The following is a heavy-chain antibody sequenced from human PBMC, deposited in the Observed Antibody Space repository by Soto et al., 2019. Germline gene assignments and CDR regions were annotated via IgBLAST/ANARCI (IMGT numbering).Heavy chain of an antibody. V-gene: IGHV3-23*01. CDR2: ISRTGDSA. D-gene: IGHD3-22*01. CDR3: AKGPDSSGYYHNWFDS. Sequence: EVHLLESGGALVQPGGSLTLSRAASGFRFSDYAMSWVRQAPGKGLEWVSSISRTGDSAYYADSVKGRFAISRDRSKNRLSLQMNSLRVEDTAVYYCAKGPDSSGYYHNWFDSWGQGTLITVSS. J-gene: IGHJ5*01. CDR1: GFRFSDYA.